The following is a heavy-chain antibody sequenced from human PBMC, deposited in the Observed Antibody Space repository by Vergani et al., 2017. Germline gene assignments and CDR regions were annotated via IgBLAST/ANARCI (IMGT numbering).Heavy chain of an antibody. CDR3: ARVAAGGFGELSYYYYGMDV. V-gene: IGHV3-33*01. Sequence: QVQLVQSGAEVKKPGASVKVSCKASGFTFSSYGMHWVRQAPGKGLEWVAVIWYDGSNKYYADSVKGRFTISRDNSKNTLYLQMNSLRAEDTAVYYCARVAAGGFGELSYYYYGMDVWGQGTTVTVSS. CDR1: GFTFSSYG. D-gene: IGHD3-10*01. CDR2: IWYDGSNK. J-gene: IGHJ6*02.